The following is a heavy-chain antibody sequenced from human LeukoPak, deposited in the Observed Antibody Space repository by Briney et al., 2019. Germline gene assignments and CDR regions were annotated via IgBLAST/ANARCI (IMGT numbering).Heavy chain of an antibody. CDR2: ISFDGSNK. D-gene: IGHD3-16*01. V-gene: IGHV3-30-3*01. J-gene: IGHJ5*02. CDR3: AREELGSSLGFDP. Sequence: GGSLRLSCAASGFAFSSYTIHWVRQPPGKGLEWVAVISFDGSNKYYADSVKGRFTISRDNSKNTLYLQMNSLRAEDTAVYYCAREELGSSLGFDPWGQGTLVTVSS. CDR1: GFAFSSYT.